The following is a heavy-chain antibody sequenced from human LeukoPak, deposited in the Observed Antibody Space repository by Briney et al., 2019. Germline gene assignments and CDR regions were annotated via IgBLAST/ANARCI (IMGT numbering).Heavy chain of an antibody. Sequence: SSETLSLTCTVSGGSISSSSYYWGWIRQPPGKGLEWIGSIYYSGSTYYNPSLKSRVTISVDTSKNQFSLKLSSVTAADTAVYYCARQDYDILTGYSDYFDYWGQGTLVTVSS. D-gene: IGHD3-9*01. CDR2: IYYSGST. V-gene: IGHV4-39*01. J-gene: IGHJ4*02. CDR1: GGSISSSSYY. CDR3: ARQDYDILTGYSDYFDY.